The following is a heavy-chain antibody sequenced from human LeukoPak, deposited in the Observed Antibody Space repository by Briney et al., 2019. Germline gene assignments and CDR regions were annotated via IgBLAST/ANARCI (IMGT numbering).Heavy chain of an antibody. D-gene: IGHD3-22*01. CDR1: GYDFTRFG. J-gene: IGHJ6*03. CDR3: ARDRGYYDSSGYYYYYMDV. CDR2: IIPIFGTA. Sequence: ASVKVSCKASGYDFTRFGIHWVRQAPGQGLEWMGGIIPIFGTANYAQKFQGRVTITTDESTSTAYMELSSLRSEDTAVYYCARDRGYYDSSGYYYYYMDVWGKGTTVTVSS. V-gene: IGHV1-69*05.